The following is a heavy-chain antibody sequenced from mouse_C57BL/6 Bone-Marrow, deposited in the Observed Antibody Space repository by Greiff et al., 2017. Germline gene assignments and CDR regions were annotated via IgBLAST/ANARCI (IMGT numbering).Heavy chain of an antibody. D-gene: IGHD1-1*01. J-gene: IGHJ4*01. V-gene: IGHV3-8*01. CDR3: ARNRHGSRDAMDD. Sequence: EVQLVESGPGLAKPSQTLSLTCSFTGYSITSDYWNWIRKFPGNKLEYMGYISYSGSTYYNPSLNSRLSITRDTSKNQYYLQLNSVTTDDTATYYCARNRHGSRDAMDDWGQGIAVTVSS. CDR1: GYSITSDY. CDR2: ISYSGST.